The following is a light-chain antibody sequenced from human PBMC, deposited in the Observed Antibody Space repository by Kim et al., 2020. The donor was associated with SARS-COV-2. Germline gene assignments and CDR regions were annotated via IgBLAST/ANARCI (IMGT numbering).Light chain of an antibody. CDR1: TSSVGAGYN. Sequence: VTITCNGSTSSVGAGYNEQWYHQLPAAAPTLLIYSNGGRPSWVPARFSGSRSGTSASLPITALRAEDDAGYFCQCYDSSLSGVVFGGGTQLTVL. CDR2: SNG. V-gene: IGLV1-40*01. J-gene: IGLJ2*01. CDR3: QCYDSSLSGVV.